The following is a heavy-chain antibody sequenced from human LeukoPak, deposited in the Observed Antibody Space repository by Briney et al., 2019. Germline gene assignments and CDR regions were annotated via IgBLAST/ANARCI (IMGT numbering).Heavy chain of an antibody. D-gene: IGHD2-2*02. CDR1: GYTFTSYG. Sequence: GASVKVSCKASGYTFTSYGISWVRQAPGQGLEWMGWISAYNGNTNYAQKLQGRVTMTTDTSTSTAYMELRSLRSEDTAVYYCARDIVVVPAAINWFDPWGQGTLVTVSS. CDR3: ARDIVVVPAAINWFDP. CDR2: ISAYNGNT. J-gene: IGHJ5*02. V-gene: IGHV1-18*01.